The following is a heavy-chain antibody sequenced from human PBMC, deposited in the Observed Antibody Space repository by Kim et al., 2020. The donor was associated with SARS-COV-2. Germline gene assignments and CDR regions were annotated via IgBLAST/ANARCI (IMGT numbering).Heavy chain of an antibody. CDR2: TYYRSKWYN. V-gene: IGHV6-1*01. D-gene: IGHD6-19*01. J-gene: IGHJ5*02. CDR1: GDSVSSNSAA. CDR3: VGGGGWNT. Sequence: SQTLSLTCAISGDSVSSNSAAWNWISQSPSRGLEWLGRTYYRSKWYNEYALSVKSRITINPDTSKNQFSLQLKSVTPEDTAVYYCVGGGGWNTWGQGTLVTVS.